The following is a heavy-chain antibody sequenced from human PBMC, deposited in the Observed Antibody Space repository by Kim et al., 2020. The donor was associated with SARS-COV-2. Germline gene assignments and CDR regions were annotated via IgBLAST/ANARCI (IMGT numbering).Heavy chain of an antibody. D-gene: IGHD3-22*01. CDR3: ARARHYYDSSGYLYYFDY. V-gene: IGHV4-59*01. Sequence: KSRVTISVDTSKNQFSLKLSSVTAADTAVYYCARARHYYDSSGYLYYFDYWGQGTLVTVSS. J-gene: IGHJ4*02.